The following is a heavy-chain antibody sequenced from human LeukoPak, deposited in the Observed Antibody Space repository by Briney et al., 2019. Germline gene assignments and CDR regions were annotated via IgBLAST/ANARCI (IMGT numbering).Heavy chain of an antibody. CDR3: ASSSWAGAFDI. D-gene: IGHD6-13*01. V-gene: IGHV4-31*03. J-gene: IGHJ3*02. Sequence: SSQTLSLTCTVSGGSISSGGYNWSWIRQHPGKGLECIGYIYYSGSTYYNPSLKSRVTISVDTSKNQFSLKLSSVTAADTAVYYCASSSWAGAFDIWGQGTMVTVSS. CDR2: IYYSGST. CDR1: GGSISSGGYN.